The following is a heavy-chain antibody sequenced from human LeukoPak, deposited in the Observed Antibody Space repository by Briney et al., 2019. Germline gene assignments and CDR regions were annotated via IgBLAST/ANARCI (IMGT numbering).Heavy chain of an antibody. D-gene: IGHD6-13*01. CDR2: IYTSGST. V-gene: IGHV4-61*02. Sequence: SQTLSLTCTVSGVSISSGSYYWTWLRQPAGKGLEWIGRIYTSGSTNYNPSLKSRVTISVDTSKTQFSLNLSSVTAADTAVYYCARDRRIAAPPTYYYMDVRGKGTTVTVSS. CDR1: GVSISSGSYY. CDR3: ARDRRIAAPPTYYYMDV. J-gene: IGHJ6*03.